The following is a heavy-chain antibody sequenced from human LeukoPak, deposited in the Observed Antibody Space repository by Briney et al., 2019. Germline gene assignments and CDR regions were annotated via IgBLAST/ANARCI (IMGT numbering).Heavy chain of an antibody. D-gene: IGHD1-26*01. CDR2: ISSSSSYT. Sequence: GGSLRLSCAASGFTFSDYYMSWIRQAPGKGLEWVSYISSSSSYTNYADSVKGRFTISRDNAKNSLYLQMNSLRAEDTAVYYCARDQAVTGGFDYWGQGTLVTVSS. J-gene: IGHJ4*02. CDR3: ARDQAVTGGFDY. V-gene: IGHV3-11*06. CDR1: GFTFSDYY.